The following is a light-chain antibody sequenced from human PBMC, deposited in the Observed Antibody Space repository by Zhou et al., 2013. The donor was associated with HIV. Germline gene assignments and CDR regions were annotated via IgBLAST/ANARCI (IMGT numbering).Light chain of an antibody. CDR3: QHRTNWR. V-gene: IGKV3D-20*02. Sequence: EVVLTQSPGTLSLSPGERATLSCRASQSFSTMYLAWYQQKPGQAPRLLIHGTSNRATGIPDRFSGSGSGTDFTLTISSLEPEDFAVYYCQHRTNWRFGGGT. CDR2: GTS. CDR1: QSFSTMY. J-gene: IGKJ4*02.